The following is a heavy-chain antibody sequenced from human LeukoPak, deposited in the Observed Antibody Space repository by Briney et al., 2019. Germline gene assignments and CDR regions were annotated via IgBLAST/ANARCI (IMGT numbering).Heavy chain of an antibody. CDR1: GFTFSNYA. V-gene: IGHV3-30-3*01. Sequence: PGRSLRLSCAASGFTFSNYAMHWVRQAPGKGLEWVAVISYDGSNKYHADSVNGRFTISRGNSKNTLYLQMNSLRAEDTAVYYCARGSHDFRSGYYHWGQGTLVTVSS. J-gene: IGHJ5*02. CDR3: ARGSHDFRSGYYH. CDR2: ISYDGSNK. D-gene: IGHD3-3*01.